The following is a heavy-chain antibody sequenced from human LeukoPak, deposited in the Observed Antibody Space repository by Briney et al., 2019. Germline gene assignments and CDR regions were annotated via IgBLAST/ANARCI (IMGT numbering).Heavy chain of an antibody. V-gene: IGHV1-2*02. CDR1: GYTFTAYY. CDR2: IKPDSGSS. Sequence: ASVKVSCKASGYTFTAYYIHWLRQAPGQGPEWMGWIKPDSGSSHYAQKFQGRVTMTRDTSSNSAYMDLSRLKSDGTALYYCARARVPIAVAGLYYFDYWGQGALVTVSS. CDR3: ARARVPIAVAGLYYFDY. D-gene: IGHD6-19*01. J-gene: IGHJ4*02.